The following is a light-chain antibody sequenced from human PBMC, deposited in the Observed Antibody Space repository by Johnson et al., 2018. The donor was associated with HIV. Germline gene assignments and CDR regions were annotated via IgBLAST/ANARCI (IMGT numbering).Light chain of an antibody. CDR2: ENN. CDR1: SSNIGNNY. Sequence: QSLLTQPPSVSAAPGQKVTISCSGSSSNIGNNYVSWYQQLPGTAPKLLIYENNKRPSGIPDRFSGSKSGTSATLGITGLQTGDEADYYCGTWDISLSVGYVFGTGTKVTVI. V-gene: IGLV1-51*02. CDR3: GTWDISLSVGYV. J-gene: IGLJ1*01.